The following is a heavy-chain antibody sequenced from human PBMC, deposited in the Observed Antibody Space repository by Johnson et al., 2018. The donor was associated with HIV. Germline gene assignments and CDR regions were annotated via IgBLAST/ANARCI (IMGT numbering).Heavy chain of an antibody. Sequence: EVQLVESGGGVVQPGRSLRLSCAASGFTLDDYAMHWVRQAPGKGLEWVSGISWNSDTIRYADSVKGRFTISRDNAQNSLYLQMNSLRAEDTAVYYCASRQYFSSFDIWGQGTMVTVSS. V-gene: IGHV3-9*01. CDR3: ASRQYFSSFDI. CDR2: ISWNSDTI. J-gene: IGHJ3*02. D-gene: IGHD3-3*01. CDR1: GFTLDDYA.